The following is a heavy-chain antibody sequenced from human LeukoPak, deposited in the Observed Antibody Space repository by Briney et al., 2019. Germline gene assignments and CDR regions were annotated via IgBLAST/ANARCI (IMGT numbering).Heavy chain of an antibody. Sequence: SQTLSLTCAISGDSVSTNSVAWNWIRLSPSRGLEWLGRTYYKSKWYNDYAVSVKSRITINPDKSNNQSSLQLNSVTPEGTAVYYCARDFFGGPGYFDYWGQGTLVTVSS. D-gene: IGHD2-15*01. V-gene: IGHV6-1*01. CDR3: ARDFFGGPGYFDY. J-gene: IGHJ4*02. CDR1: GDSVSTNSVA. CDR2: TYYKSKWYN.